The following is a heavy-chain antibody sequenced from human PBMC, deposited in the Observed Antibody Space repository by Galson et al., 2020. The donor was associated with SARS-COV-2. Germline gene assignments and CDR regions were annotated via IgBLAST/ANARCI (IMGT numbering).Heavy chain of an antibody. V-gene: IGHV3-48*03. J-gene: IGHJ3*01. D-gene: IGHD6-13*01. CDR1: GFTFSSYE. CDR3: ASPYLAAASFFGAFDV. CDR2: ISGSGTNI. Sequence: GGSLRLSCAASGFTFSSYEMNWVRQAPGKGLEWISYISGSGTNIYYADSVKGLFTISRDNAENSLFLQMTSLRAEDTAVYYCASPYLAAASFFGAFDVWGQGTMVTVSS.